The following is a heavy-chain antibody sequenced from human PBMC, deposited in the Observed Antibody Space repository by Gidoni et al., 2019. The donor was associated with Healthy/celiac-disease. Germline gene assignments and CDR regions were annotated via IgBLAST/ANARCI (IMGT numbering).Heavy chain of an antibody. CDR2: IIPIFGTA. Sequence: QGLEWMGGIIPIFGTANYAQKFQGRVTITADESTSTAYMELSSLRSGDTAVYYCARGVAARFYAFDIWGQGTMVTVSS. V-gene: IGHV1-69*01. J-gene: IGHJ3*02. CDR3: ARGVAARFYAFDI. D-gene: IGHD6-6*01.